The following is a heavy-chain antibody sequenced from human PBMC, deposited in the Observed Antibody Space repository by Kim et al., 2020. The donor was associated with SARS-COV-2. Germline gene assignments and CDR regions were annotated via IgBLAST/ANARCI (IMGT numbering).Heavy chain of an antibody. V-gene: IGHV4-61*01. CDR3: ARGPRKYSSSTSYWYFDL. CDR1: GGSVSSGSYY. D-gene: IGHD6-13*01. Sequence: SETLSLTCTVSGGSVSSGSYYWSWIRQPPGKGLEWIGYIYYSGSTNYNPSLKSRVTISVDTSKNQFSLKLSSVTAADTAVYYCARGPRKYSSSTSYWYFDLWGRGTLVTVSS. CDR2: IYYSGST. J-gene: IGHJ2*01.